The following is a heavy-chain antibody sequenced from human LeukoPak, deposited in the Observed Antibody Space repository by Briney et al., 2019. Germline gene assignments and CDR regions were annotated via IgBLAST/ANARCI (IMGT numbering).Heavy chain of an antibody. D-gene: IGHD3-3*01. V-gene: IGHV3-21*01. CDR2: ISSSSYI. J-gene: IGHJ4*02. Sequence: GGSLRLSCAASGFTFSSYSMNWVRQAPGKGLEWVSSISSSSYIYYADSVKGRFTISRDNAKNSLYLQMNSLRAEDTAVYYCARVPGITIFGVVISYFDYWGQGTPVTVSS. CDR1: GFTFSSYS. CDR3: ARVPGITIFGVVISYFDY.